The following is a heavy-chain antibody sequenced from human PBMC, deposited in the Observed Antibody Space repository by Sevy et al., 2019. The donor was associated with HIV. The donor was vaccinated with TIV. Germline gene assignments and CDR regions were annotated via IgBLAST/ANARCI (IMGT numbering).Heavy chain of an antibody. CDR2: ISGSGNTI. D-gene: IGHD1-26*01. CDR1: GFIFSDYY. CDR3: ARAGGSWALRY. J-gene: IGHJ4*02. V-gene: IGHV3-11*01. Sequence: GESLKISCAASGFIFSDYYMSWIRQAPGKGLEWVSYISGSGNTIYYTDSVKGRFTISRYNAKDSLYLQMNSLRAGDTAVYYCARAGGSWALRYWGQGSLVTVSS.